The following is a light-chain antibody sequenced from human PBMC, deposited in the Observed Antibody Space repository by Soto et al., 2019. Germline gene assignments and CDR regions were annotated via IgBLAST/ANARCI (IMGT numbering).Light chain of an antibody. J-gene: IGKJ4*01. V-gene: IGKV1-39*01. CDR1: QSISSY. CDR2: AAS. CDR3: QQSYSGPLT. Sequence: DIQMPPFPSSLSAAVVSCFSITGRASQSISSYLNWYQQKPGKAPKLLIYAASSLQSGVPSRFSGIGSGTDFTLSISSLQPEDFATYYCQQSYSGPLTFGGGTKVDIK.